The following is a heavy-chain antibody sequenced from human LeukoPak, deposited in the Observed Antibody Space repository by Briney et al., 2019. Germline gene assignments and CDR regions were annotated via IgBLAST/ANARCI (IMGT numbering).Heavy chain of an antibody. V-gene: IGHV3-21*01. J-gene: IGHJ3*02. D-gene: IGHD5-18*01. CDR1: GFTFSSYS. CDR2: ISSSSSYI. CDR3: AREVEELWLPDHRAFDI. Sequence: PGGPLRLSCAASGFTFSSYSMNWVRQAPGKGLEWVSSISSSSSYIYYADSVKGRFTISRDNSKNTLYLQMNSLRAEDTAVYYCAREVEELWLPDHRAFDIWGQGTMVTVSS.